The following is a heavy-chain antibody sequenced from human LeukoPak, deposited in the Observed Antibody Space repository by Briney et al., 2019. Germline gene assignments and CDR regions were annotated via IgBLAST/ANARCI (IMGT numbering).Heavy chain of an antibody. CDR3: VSFYETY. Sequence: GGSLRLSCAASGFTFSTYAMHWVRQAPGKGLVWVSHINSDGSWTGYADSVKGRFTISKDNAKNTVYLQMNNLRAEDTAVYYCVSFYETYWGRGTLVTVSS. J-gene: IGHJ4*02. V-gene: IGHV3-74*01. CDR2: INSDGSWT. CDR1: GFTFSTYA. D-gene: IGHD2-2*01.